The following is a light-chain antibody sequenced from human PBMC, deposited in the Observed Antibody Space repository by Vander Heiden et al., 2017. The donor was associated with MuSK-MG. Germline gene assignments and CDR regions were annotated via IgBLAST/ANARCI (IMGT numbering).Light chain of an antibody. CDR3: QAWDSSTVV. CDR1: KLGDKY. V-gene: IGLV3-1*01. CDR2: QDS. J-gene: IGLJ2*01. Sequence: SYELTQPPSVSVSPGQTASINCSGDKLGDKYACWYQQKPGQSPGRGIYQDSKRPSGIPERFSGSNSGNTANLTISGTQAMDEADDYCQAWDSSTVVFGGGTKLTVL.